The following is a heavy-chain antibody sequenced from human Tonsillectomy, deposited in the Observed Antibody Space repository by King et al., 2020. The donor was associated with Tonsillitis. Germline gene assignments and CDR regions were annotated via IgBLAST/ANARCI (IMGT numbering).Heavy chain of an antibody. D-gene: IGHD3-10*01. Sequence: QLVQSGGGVVQPGRSLRLSCAASGFTFSSYGMHLVRQAPGKGLEWVAVIWYDGSNKYYADSVKGRFTISRDNSKNTLYLQMNSLRAEDTAVYYCARDRYYGSGSYYDYGMDVWGQGTTVTVSS. V-gene: IGHV3-33*01. CDR2: IWYDGSNK. CDR3: ARDRYYGSGSYYDYGMDV. CDR1: GFTFSSYG. J-gene: IGHJ6*02.